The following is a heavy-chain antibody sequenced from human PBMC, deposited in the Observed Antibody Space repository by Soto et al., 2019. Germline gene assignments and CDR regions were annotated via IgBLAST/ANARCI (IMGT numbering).Heavy chain of an antibody. CDR1: GYTFSGYY. V-gene: IGHV1-2*02. D-gene: IGHD1-26*01. J-gene: IGHJ4*02. CDR2: INPNSGGT. CDR3: GRGRSGQIVVFY. Sequence: ASVKVSCKASGYTFSGYYIHWLRQAPGQGLEWMGWINPNSGGTNYAQKFQGRVTVTRDTPITTVYMELNNLSPDDTAVYYCGRGRSGQIVVFYWGQGTPVTVSS.